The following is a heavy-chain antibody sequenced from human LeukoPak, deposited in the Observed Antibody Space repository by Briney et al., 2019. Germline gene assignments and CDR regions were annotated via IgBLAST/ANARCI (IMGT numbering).Heavy chain of an antibody. CDR3: ARFPRDPWRFDY. CDR1: GFTFSSDW. Sequence: PGGSLRLSCAVSGFTFSSDWMTWVRQAPGKGLEWVANIKEDGSESYYVDSVKGRFTISRDNTKNSLYLQMNSLRAVDTAVYYCARFPRDPWRFDYWGQGTLVTVSS. J-gene: IGHJ4*02. D-gene: IGHD5-12*01. V-gene: IGHV3-7*03. CDR2: IKEDGSES.